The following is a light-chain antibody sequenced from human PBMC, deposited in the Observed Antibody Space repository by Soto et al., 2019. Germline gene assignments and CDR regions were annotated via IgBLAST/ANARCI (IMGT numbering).Light chain of an antibody. V-gene: IGLV1-44*01. J-gene: IGLJ1*01. Sequence: SVLTQPPSASGTPGQRVTISCSGSSSNIGSNTVNWYQQVPGTAPKLLIYSNNQRPSGVPDRFSGSKSGTSASLAISGLQSEDEADYYCAAWDDSLSGYVFGTGTKVTVL. CDR3: AAWDDSLSGYV. CDR2: SNN. CDR1: SSNIGSNT.